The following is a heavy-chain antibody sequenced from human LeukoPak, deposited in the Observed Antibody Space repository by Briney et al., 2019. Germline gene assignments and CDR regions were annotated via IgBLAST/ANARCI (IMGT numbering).Heavy chain of an antibody. Sequence: GRSLRLSCAASGFTFSSYAMHWVRQAPGKGLEWVAVISYDGSNKYYADSVKGRFTISRDNSKNTLYLQMNSLRAEDTAVYYCARGPHYYDSSGSSFDYWGQGTLVTVSS. V-gene: IGHV3-30-3*01. J-gene: IGHJ4*02. D-gene: IGHD3-22*01. CDR3: ARGPHYYDSSGSSFDY. CDR2: ISYDGSNK. CDR1: GFTFSSYA.